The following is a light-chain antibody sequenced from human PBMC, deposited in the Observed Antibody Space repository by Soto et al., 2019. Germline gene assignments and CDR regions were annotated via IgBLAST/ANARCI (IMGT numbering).Light chain of an antibody. J-gene: IGKJ2*01. Sequence: DIQMTPSPSSLSASVGDRVTITCRASQNINHYLNWYQFKPEKAPKLLVSSTSNLRSGVPPRFSGNGSATEFTLTISTLQPEDSATYYCQQSYTTPRTFGQGSKLQSK. V-gene: IGKV1-39*01. CDR1: QNINHY. CDR3: QQSYTTPRT. CDR2: STS.